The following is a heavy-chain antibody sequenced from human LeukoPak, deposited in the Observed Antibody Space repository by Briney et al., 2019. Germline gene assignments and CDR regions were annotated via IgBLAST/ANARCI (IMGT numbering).Heavy chain of an antibody. CDR1: GFTFNNYW. J-gene: IGHJ3*02. V-gene: IGHV3-7*01. CDR3: ARDLNDFWSGKDAFDI. Sequence: GGSLRLSCAASGFTFNNYWMNWVRQAPGGGLEWVANIKQDGSEKYYVDSVKGGFTISRDNAKNSLYLQMNSLRAEDTAVYYCARDLNDFWSGKDAFDIWGQGTMVTVSS. CDR2: IKQDGSEK. D-gene: IGHD3-3*01.